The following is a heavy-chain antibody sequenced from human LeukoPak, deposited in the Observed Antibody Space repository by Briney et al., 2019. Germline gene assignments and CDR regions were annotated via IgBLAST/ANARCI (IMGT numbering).Heavy chain of an antibody. CDR3: AKGERWLQLDY. V-gene: IGHV3-33*06. Sequence: GGSLRLSCAASGFTFSSYGMHWVRQAPGKGLGWVAVIWYDGSNKYYADSVMGRFTISRDNSKNTLYLQMNSLRAEDTAVYYCAKGERWLQLDYWGQGTLVTVSS. CDR2: IWYDGSNK. CDR1: GFTFSSYG. J-gene: IGHJ4*02. D-gene: IGHD5-24*01.